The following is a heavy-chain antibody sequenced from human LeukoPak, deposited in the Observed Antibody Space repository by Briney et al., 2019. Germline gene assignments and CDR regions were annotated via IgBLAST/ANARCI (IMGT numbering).Heavy chain of an antibody. CDR2: ISGNSATT. CDR1: GFTFSNYA. CDR3: ARRRIAAAVVDP. J-gene: IGHJ5*02. D-gene: IGHD6-13*01. V-gene: IGHV3-23*01. Sequence: GGSLRLSCAASGFTFSNYAMTWVRQAPGKGLEWVSSISGNSATTPYADSVKGRFTVSRDNAKNSLYLQMNSLRAEDTAVYYCARRRIAAAVVDPWGQGTLVTVSS.